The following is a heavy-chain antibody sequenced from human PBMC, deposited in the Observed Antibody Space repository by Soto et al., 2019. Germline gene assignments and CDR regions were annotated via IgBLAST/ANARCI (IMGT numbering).Heavy chain of an antibody. CDR2: IYYSGST. V-gene: IGHV4-31*03. CDR3: ARSSGYSYYFDY. Sequence: SETLSLTCTVSGGSIGSGGYYWSWIRQHPGKGLEWIGYIYYSGSTYYNPSLKSRVTISVDTSKNQFSLKLSSVTAADTAVYYCARSSGYSYYFDYWGQGTLVTVSS. CDR1: GGSIGSGGYY. J-gene: IGHJ4*02. D-gene: IGHD2-15*01.